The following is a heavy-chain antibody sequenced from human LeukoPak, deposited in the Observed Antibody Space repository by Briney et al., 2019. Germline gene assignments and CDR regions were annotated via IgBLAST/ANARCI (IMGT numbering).Heavy chain of an antibody. CDR2: IYYSGST. Sequence: SETLSLTCTVYGGSISSKYWSWIRQPPGEGREWIGYIYYSGSTNYNPSLKSRVTLSVDTSKNQFSLKLSSVTAADTAVYYCARDPPYYYDSSGDVGAFDIWGQGTMVTVSS. D-gene: IGHD3-22*01. V-gene: IGHV4-59*01. CDR3: ARDPPYYYDSSGDVGAFDI. J-gene: IGHJ3*02. CDR1: GGSISSKY.